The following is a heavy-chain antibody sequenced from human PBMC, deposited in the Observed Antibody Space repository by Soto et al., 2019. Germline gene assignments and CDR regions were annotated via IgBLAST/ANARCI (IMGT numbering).Heavy chain of an antibody. CDR1: GYTFTSYA. CDR3: ASLSGLAVTYALDY. D-gene: IGHD4-17*01. CDR2: INAGNGNT. V-gene: IGHV1-3*01. Sequence: ASVKVSCTASGYTFTSYAMHWVRQAPGQRLEWMGWINAGNGNTKYSQKFQGRVTITRDTSASTAYMELSSLRSEDTAVYCCASLSGLAVTYALDYWGQGTLVTVSS. J-gene: IGHJ4*02.